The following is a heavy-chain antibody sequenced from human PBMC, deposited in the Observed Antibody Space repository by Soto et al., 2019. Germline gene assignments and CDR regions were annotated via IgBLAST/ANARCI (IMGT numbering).Heavy chain of an antibody. CDR3: ARVPRYDTWYFDY. CDR2: LWYDGSRE. CDR1: GFSVSTHV. V-gene: IGHV3-33*01. J-gene: IGHJ4*02. D-gene: IGHD3-22*01. Sequence: QVQLVESGGGVVQPGRSLRLSCTASGFSVSTHVIHWVRQAPGKGLEWVAVLWYDGSREYYAESVKGRFTISRDNSKNTMYLLMNSLRAEDTAVYYCARVPRYDTWYFDYRGQGTLATVSS.